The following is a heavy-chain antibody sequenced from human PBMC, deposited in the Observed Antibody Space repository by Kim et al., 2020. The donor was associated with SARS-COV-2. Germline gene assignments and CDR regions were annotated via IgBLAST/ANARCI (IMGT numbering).Heavy chain of an antibody. CDR1: GYTFISYG. J-gene: IGHJ6*02. D-gene: IGHD6-19*01. V-gene: IGHV1-18*04. CDR2: ISAYNGNT. CDR3: ARVGVAGMYYYGMDV. Sequence: ASVKVSCKASGYTFISYGISWVRQAPGQGLEWMGWISAYNGNTKYAQKLQGRVTMTTDTSTSTAYMEQRSLRSDDTATYYCARVGVAGMYYYGMDVWGQGTTVTVSS.